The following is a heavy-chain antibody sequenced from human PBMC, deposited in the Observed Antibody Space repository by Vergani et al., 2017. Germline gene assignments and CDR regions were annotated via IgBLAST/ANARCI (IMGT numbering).Heavy chain of an antibody. J-gene: IGHJ4*02. V-gene: IGHV4-38-2*01. CDR3: TRQPQEGASGPPSVPT. Sequence: QVQLQESGPGLVEPSETLSLTCAVSGYSIRNGYYWGWIRQPPGKGLEWIGSIYHSGSTHYNPSLKSRVTISVATSKNDFSLKVTSVTAADTAVYYCTRQPQEGASGPPSVPTWGQGISVIVSS. D-gene: IGHD5-12*01. CDR1: GYSIRNGYY. CDR2: IYHSGST.